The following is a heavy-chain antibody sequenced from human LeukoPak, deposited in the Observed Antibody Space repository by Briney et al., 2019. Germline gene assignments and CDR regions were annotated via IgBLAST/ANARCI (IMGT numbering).Heavy chain of an antibody. CDR2: IYTSGST. Sequence: PSQTLSLTCTVSGGSISSGSYYWSWIRQPAGKGLEWIGRIYTSGSTNYNPPLKSRVTISVDTSKNQFSLKLSSVTAADTAVYYCARAEYSSGPREDAFDIWGQGTMVTVSS. V-gene: IGHV4-61*02. CDR3: ARAEYSSGPREDAFDI. D-gene: IGHD6-19*01. CDR1: GGSISSGSYY. J-gene: IGHJ3*02.